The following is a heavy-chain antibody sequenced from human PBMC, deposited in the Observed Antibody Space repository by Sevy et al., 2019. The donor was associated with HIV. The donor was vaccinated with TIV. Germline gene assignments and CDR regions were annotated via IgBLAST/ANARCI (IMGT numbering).Heavy chain of an antibody. D-gene: IGHD7-27*01. CDR1: GDSVSSNSAA. CDR2: TYYTSKWNN. V-gene: IGHV6-1*01. CDR3: VRGDTGDRRRAFEI. J-gene: IGHJ3*02. Sequence: SQTLSLTCAISGDSVSSNSAAWNWIRQSPSRGLEWLGRTYYTSKWNNNYAVSVKSRITINPDTSKNQFSLQLNSVTPEDTAVYYCVRGDTGDRRRAFEIWDQGTMVTVSS.